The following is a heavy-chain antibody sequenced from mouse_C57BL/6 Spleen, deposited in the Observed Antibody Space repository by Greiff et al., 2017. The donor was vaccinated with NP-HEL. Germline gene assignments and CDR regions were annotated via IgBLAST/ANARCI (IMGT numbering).Heavy chain of an antibody. D-gene: IGHD2-1*01. CDR1: GYAFSSYW. CDR2: IYPGDGDT. CDR3: ARGGIYYGNSFDY. Sequence: QVQLKESGAELVKPGASVKISCKASGYAFSSYWMNWVKQRPGKGLEWIGQIYPGDGDTNYNGKFKGKATLTADKSSSTAYMQLSSLTSEDSAVYFCARGGIYYGNSFDYWGQGTTLTVSS. V-gene: IGHV1-80*01. J-gene: IGHJ2*01.